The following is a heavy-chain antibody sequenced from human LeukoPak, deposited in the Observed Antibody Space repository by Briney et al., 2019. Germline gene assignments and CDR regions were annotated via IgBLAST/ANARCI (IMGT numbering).Heavy chain of an antibody. Sequence: PGGSLRLSCAAYGFIVSSNYMTWVRQAPGKGLEWVSVIYKDGRTFYTDSVKGRFIISRDNSKNTVYLQMNSLRAEDTAVYYCAKSSTYYHENSDSIWGQGTLVTVSS. D-gene: IGHD3-22*01. J-gene: IGHJ4*02. CDR3: AKSSTYYHENSDSI. CDR1: GFIVSSNY. V-gene: IGHV3-53*01. CDR2: IYKDGRT.